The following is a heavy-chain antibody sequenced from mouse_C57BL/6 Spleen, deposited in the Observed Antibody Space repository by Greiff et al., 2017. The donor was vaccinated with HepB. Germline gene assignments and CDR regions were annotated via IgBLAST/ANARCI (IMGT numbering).Heavy chain of an antibody. CDR1: GFTFSDYY. D-gene: IGHD4-1*01. J-gene: IGHJ3*01. Sequence: EVKLVESEGGLVQPGRSMKLSCTASGFTFSDYYMAWVRQVPEKGLEWVANINYDGSSTYYLDSLKSRFIISRDNAKNILYLQMSSLKSEDTATYYCARDGRGFAYWGQGTLVTVSA. V-gene: IGHV5-16*01. CDR3: ARDGRGFAY. CDR2: INYDGSST.